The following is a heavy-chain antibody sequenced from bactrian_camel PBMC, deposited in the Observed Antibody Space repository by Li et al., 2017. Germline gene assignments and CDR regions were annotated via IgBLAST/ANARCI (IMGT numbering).Heavy chain of an antibody. D-gene: IGHD2*01. CDR1: GDTISRYC. J-gene: IGHJ4*01. Sequence: HVQLVESGGGSVQPGGSLRLSCAASGDTISRYCMGWFRQAPGKEREGIAVIDSRGGTAYADSATGRFTISQDNAKNTLYLQMNSLKPEDTALYYCAAMTDGGVCGGPPFEYKFWGQGTQVTVS. V-gene: IGHV3S26*01. CDR3: AAMTDGGVCGGPPFEYKF. CDR2: IDSRGGT.